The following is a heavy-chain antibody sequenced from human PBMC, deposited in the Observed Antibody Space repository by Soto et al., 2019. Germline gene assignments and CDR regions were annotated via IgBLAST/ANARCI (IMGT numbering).Heavy chain of an antibody. CDR3: AKDGSWYAGWFDP. Sequence: GGSLRLSCAASGFTFSSYGMHWVRQAPGKGLEWVAVISYDGSNKYYADSVKGRFTISRDNSKNTLYLQMNSLRAEDTAVYYCAKDGSWYAGWFDPWGQGTLVTVSS. V-gene: IGHV3-30*18. D-gene: IGHD6-13*01. CDR1: GFTFSSYG. CDR2: ISYDGSNK. J-gene: IGHJ5*02.